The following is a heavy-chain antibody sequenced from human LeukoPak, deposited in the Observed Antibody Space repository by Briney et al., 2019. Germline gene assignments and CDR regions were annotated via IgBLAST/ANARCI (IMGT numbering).Heavy chain of an antibody. CDR3: ARHLYYYLDV. J-gene: IGHJ6*03. CDR2: IYHSGST. Sequence: SETLSLTCAVSGGSISSPVWWSWVRQPPGKGLEWIGEIYHSGSTNYSPSLKSRVTVSMDKSKNQFPLKVNSVTAADTAIYYCARHLYYYLDVWGTGTTVTVSS. CDR1: GGSISSPVW. V-gene: IGHV4-4*02.